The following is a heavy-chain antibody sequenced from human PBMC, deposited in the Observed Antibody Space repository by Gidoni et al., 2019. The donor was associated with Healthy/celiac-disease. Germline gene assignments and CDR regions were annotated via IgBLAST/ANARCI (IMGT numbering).Heavy chain of an antibody. Sequence: EVQLVESGGGFVQPGRSLRLSGAASVLTFDDYAMHWVRQAPGKGLEWVSGISWNSGSIGYADSVKGRFTISRDNAKNSLYLQMNSLRAEDTALYYCAKDLGGQQLTHWYFDLWGRGTLVTVSS. CDR1: VLTFDDYA. J-gene: IGHJ2*01. D-gene: IGHD6-13*01. V-gene: IGHV3-9*01. CDR2: ISWNSGSI. CDR3: AKDLGGQQLTHWYFDL.